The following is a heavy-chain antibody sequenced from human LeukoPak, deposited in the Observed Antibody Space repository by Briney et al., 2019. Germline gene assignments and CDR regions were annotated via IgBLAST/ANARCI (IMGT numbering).Heavy chain of an antibody. V-gene: IGHV4-31*03. D-gene: IGHD3/OR15-3a*01. Sequence: PSQTLSLTCSVSGDSINSGGYYWSWIRQLPGKGLEWIGYVYHTGTTYYLPSLESRVTLSVDTSKNQFSLKLNSVTAADTAVYYCARDRWTVGAFDIWGQGTLVTVSS. CDR1: GDSINSGGYY. J-gene: IGHJ3*02. CDR2: VYHTGTT. CDR3: ARDRWTVGAFDI.